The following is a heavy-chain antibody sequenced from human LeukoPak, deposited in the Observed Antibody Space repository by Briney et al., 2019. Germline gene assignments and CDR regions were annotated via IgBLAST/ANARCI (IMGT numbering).Heavy chain of an antibody. D-gene: IGHD6-19*01. J-gene: IGHJ4*02. V-gene: IGHV4-34*01. CDR2: INHSGST. Sequence: PSETLSLTCVGYGGSFSGYYWTWIRQPPGKVLQWIGEINHSGSTNYNPSLKSRATISIDTSKNQFSLKLSSVTAADTAVYYCAREYTLYTSGWFLDYWGQGTVVTVSS. CDR1: GGSFSGYY. CDR3: AREYTLYTSGWFLDY.